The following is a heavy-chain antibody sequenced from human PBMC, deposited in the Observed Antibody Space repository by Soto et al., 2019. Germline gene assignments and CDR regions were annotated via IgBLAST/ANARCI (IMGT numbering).Heavy chain of an antibody. CDR1: GYTFTNHG. Sequence: ASVKVSCKTSGYTFTNHGINWVRQAPGQGRERMGWINPYNANTNYAQKLQGRVTMTTDTSPSTAYMGLRSLTSDDTAVYYCARDRVAGIWGDAFDIWGQGTMVTVSS. D-gene: IGHD3-16*01. V-gene: IGHV1-18*04. CDR3: ARDRVAGIWGDAFDI. J-gene: IGHJ3*02. CDR2: INPYNANT.